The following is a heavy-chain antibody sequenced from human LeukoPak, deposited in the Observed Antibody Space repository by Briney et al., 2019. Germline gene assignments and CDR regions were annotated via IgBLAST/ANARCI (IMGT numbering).Heavy chain of an antibody. D-gene: IGHD2-2*02. J-gene: IGHJ5*02. V-gene: IGHV4-38-2*02. CDR3: ARDRVKSRGICSSTSCYSIGFDP. CDR1: GYSISSGYY. CDR2: IYHRGST. Sequence: KTSETLSLTCTVSGYSISSGYYWGWIRQPPGKGLEWIGSIYHRGSTYYNPSLKSRVPISVDTSKNQFSLKLSSVTAADTAVYYCARDRVKSRGICSSTSCYSIGFDPWGQGTLVTVSS.